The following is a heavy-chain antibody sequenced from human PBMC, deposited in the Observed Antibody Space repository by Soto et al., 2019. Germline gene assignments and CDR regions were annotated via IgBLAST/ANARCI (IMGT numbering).Heavy chain of an antibody. J-gene: IGHJ6*02. CDR1: GDSVSSNSAA. D-gene: IGHD3-10*01. CDR2: TYYRSKWYN. CDR3: ARELSYYYYGMDV. Sequence: SQTLSLTCAISGDSVSSNSAAWNRIRQSPSRGLEWLGRTYYRSKWYNDYAVSVKSRITINPDTSKNQFSLQLNSVTPEDTAVYYCARELSYYYYGMDVWGQGTTVTVSS. V-gene: IGHV6-1*01.